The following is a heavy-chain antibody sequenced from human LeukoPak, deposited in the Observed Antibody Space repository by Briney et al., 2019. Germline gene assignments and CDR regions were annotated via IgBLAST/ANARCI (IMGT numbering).Heavy chain of an antibody. CDR2: IYYTGTT. V-gene: IGHV4-61*08. J-gene: IGHJ4*02. CDR1: GGSISSGDYY. Sequence: SETLSLTCTVSGGSISSGDYYWSWIRQPPGKGLEWIGYIYYTGTTSYNPSLKSRVTISLDTSKNQFSLRLTSVTAADAAVYYCARRYSSGWYFDYWGQGTLVTVSS. D-gene: IGHD6-19*01. CDR3: ARRYSSGWYFDY.